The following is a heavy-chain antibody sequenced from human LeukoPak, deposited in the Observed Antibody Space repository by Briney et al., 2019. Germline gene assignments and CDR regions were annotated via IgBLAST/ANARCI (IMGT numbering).Heavy chain of an antibody. J-gene: IGHJ4*02. Sequence: SETLSLTCTVSGGSITSHYWTWIRQPPGKGLEWIAYLYDSGRTTHNPSLQSRVTLSADTSKNQFSLRPSSVTAADTAVYYCATIKRGHIYGYFDFWGQGILVTVSS. D-gene: IGHD5-18*01. V-gene: IGHV4-59*11. CDR1: GGSITSHY. CDR3: ATIKRGHIYGYFDF. CDR2: LYDSGRT.